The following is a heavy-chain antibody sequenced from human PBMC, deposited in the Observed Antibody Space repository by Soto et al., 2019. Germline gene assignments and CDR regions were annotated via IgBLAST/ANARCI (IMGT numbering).Heavy chain of an antibody. D-gene: IGHD3-10*01. CDR3: ARDFCYFGSGAMGGDFDY. CDR1: GITVSSNY. J-gene: IGHJ4*02. CDR2: IYSGGST. V-gene: IGHV3-66*01. Sequence: EVQLVESGGGLVQPGGSLRLSCAASGITVSSNYMSWVRQAPGKGLEWVSVIYSGGSTYYADSVKGRFTISRDNSKNTLYLQMNRLRAEETAVYYCARDFCYFGSGAMGGDFDYWGQGTVVTVSS.